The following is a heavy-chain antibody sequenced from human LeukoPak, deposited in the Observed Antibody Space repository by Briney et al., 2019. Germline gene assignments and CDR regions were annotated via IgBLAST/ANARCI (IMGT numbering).Heavy chain of an antibody. J-gene: IGHJ6*02. Sequence: SETLSLTCTVSGGSISSYYWSWIRQPPGKGLEWIGYIYYSGSTNYNPSLKSRVTISVDTSKNQPSLKLSSVTAADTAVYYCARASGWYDPERFYYYYYGMDVWGQGTTVTVSS. CDR1: GGSISSYY. D-gene: IGHD6-19*01. V-gene: IGHV4-59*01. CDR3: ARASGWYDPERFYYYYYGMDV. CDR2: IYYSGST.